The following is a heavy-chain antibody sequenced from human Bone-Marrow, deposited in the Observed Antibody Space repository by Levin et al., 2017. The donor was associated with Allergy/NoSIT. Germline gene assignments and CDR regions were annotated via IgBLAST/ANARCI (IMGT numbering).Heavy chain of an antibody. CDR2: IYSSGNT. D-gene: IGHD3-22*01. Sequence: SETLSLTCTVSGASISSNDYYWSWIRQPPGKGLEWIGYIYSSGNTHYNPSLKSRVTMSLDASKNQISLKLNSVTAADTAVYYCARDRDYYNSSGYDIVYYGMDVWGQGTTVTVSS. V-gene: IGHV4-30-4*01. CDR1: GASISSNDYY. CDR3: ARDRDYYNSSGYDIVYYGMDV. J-gene: IGHJ6*02.